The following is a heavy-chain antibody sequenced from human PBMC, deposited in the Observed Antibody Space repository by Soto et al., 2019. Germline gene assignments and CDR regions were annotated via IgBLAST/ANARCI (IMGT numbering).Heavy chain of an antibody. V-gene: IGHV1-8*02. CDR1: GYNFNTFD. Sequence: AVKVSCKASGYNFNTFDIYWVRQATGHGLEWMGWMNPNSGNTGYAQELRGRVTMTRNTSNTTAYMERTSLTSDDTGVYYCAGGNFRDWGQGTLVTVSS. J-gene: IGHJ4*02. CDR3: AGGNFRD. CDR2: MNPNSGNT.